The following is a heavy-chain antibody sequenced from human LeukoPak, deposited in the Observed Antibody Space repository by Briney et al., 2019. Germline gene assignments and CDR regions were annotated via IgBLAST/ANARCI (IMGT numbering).Heavy chain of an antibody. CDR3: ARVTDPRYNWFDP. V-gene: IGHV4-4*07. J-gene: IGHJ5*02. D-gene: IGHD2-21*02. CDR2: IHASGST. CDR1: GGSISSYY. Sequence: PSKTLSLTCTVSGGSISSYYWTWIRQPAGKGPEWIGRIHASGSTNYNPSLKSRVNMSVDTSKNQFSLRLNSVTAADTAVYYCARVTDPRYNWFDPWGQGTLVTVSS.